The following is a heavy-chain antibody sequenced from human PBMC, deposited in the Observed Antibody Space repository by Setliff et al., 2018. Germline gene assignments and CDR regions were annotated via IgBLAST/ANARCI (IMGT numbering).Heavy chain of an antibody. J-gene: IGHJ6*03. CDR1: DGSISTYY. D-gene: IGHD3-22*01. CDR2: IHHSGST. CDR3: ARRSPAYYSDSSGYFYDTSPYMDV. Sequence: TLSLTCTVSDGSISTYYWSWIRQPPGKRLEWIGFIHHSGSTHYNPSLKSRVTISVDTSKNQFSLKLSSVTAADTAVYYCARRSPAYYSDSSGYFYDTSPYMDVWGKGTTVTVSS. V-gene: IGHV4-59*08.